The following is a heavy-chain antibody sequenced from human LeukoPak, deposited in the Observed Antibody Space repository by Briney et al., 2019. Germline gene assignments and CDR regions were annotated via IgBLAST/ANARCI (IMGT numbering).Heavy chain of an antibody. CDR2: IYYSGST. V-gene: IGHV4-31*03. Sequence: PSQTLSLTCTVSGGSISSGGYYWSWIRQHPGKGLEWIGYIYYSGSTYYNPSLKSRVTISVDTSKNKFSLKLSSVTAADTAVYYCARVPYYYGSGSYYPFDYWGQGTLATVSS. CDR1: GGSISSGGYY. J-gene: IGHJ4*02. CDR3: ARVPYYYGSGSYYPFDY. D-gene: IGHD3-10*01.